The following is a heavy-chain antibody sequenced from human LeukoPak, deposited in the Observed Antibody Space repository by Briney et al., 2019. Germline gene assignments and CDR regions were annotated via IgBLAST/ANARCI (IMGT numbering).Heavy chain of an antibody. Sequence: SETLSLTCTVSGGSISSYYWSWIRQPPGKGLEWIGYIYYSGSTNYNPSLKSRVTISVDTSKNQFSLKLSSVTAADTAVYYCARTGGGTASYTSDYYGMDVWGQGTTVTVSS. V-gene: IGHV4-59*08. CDR1: GGSISSYY. J-gene: IGHJ6*02. D-gene: IGHD5-18*01. CDR2: IYYSGST. CDR3: ARTGGGTASYTSDYYGMDV.